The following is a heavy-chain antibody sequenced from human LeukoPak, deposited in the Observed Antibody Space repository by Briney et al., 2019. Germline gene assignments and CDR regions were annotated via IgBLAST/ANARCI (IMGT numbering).Heavy chain of an antibody. CDR3: ARDEVGATYSPLENDY. D-gene: IGHD1-26*01. Sequence: GASVKVSCKASGYTFTSYGISWVRQAPGQGLEWMGWISAYNGNTNYAQKLQGRVTMTTDTSTSTAYMELRSLRSDDTAVYYCARDEVGATYSPLENDYWGQGTLVTVSS. CDR2: ISAYNGNT. CDR1: GYTFTSYG. V-gene: IGHV1-18*01. J-gene: IGHJ4*02.